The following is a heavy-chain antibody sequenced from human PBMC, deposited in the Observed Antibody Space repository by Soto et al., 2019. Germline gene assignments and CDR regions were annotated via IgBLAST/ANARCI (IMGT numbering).Heavy chain of an antibody. Sequence: QVQLVQSGGGLVEPGGSLRLSCAASGFKFPDYHMTWIRQAQGKGLEWISYINSRGTYTTYADSVRGRFTVSRDNAKNSLYLQMDSLTGEDTAVYYCACVAPTIFGAQFHQNLVDVWGQGNIVTVAS. CDR2: INSRGTYT. V-gene: IGHV3-11*06. CDR3: ACVAPTIFGAQFHQNLVDV. CDR1: GFKFPDYH. D-gene: IGHD3-3*01. J-gene: IGHJ6*02.